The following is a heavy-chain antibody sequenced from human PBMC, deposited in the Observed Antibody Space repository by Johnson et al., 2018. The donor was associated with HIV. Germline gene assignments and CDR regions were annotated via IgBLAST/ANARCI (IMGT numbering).Heavy chain of an antibody. J-gene: IGHJ3*02. CDR1: GFTVSSNY. Sequence: VQLVESGGGLVQPGGSLRLSCAASGFTVSSNYMSWVRQAPGKGLEWVSVIYSGGSTYYADSVKGRFTISRDNSKNTLYLQMNSLKAEDTAVYYCAREGYCGYDSSWDAFDIWGQGTMVTVSS. CDR3: AREGYCGYDSSWDAFDI. D-gene: IGHD5-12*01. CDR2: IYSGGST. V-gene: IGHV3-66*01.